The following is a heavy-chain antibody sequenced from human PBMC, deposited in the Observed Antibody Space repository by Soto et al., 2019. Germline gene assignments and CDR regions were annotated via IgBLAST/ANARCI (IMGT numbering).Heavy chain of an antibody. Sequence: SETLSLTCTVSGGSISSGDYYWSWIRQPPGKGLEWIGYIYYSGSTYYNPSLKSRVTISVDTSKNQFSLKLSSVTAADTAVYYCSSASSGWDYYYRMAFSGEGTTVSVPS. D-gene: IGHD6-19*01. CDR2: IYYSGST. V-gene: IGHV4-30-4*01. CDR3: SSASSGWDYYYRMAF. CDR1: GGSISSGDYY. J-gene: IGHJ6*02.